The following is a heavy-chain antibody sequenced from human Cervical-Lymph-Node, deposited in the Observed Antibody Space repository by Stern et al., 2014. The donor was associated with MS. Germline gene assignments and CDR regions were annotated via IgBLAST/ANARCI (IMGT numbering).Heavy chain of an antibody. D-gene: IGHD1-26*01. J-gene: IGHJ4*02. Sequence: QVQLVQSGAEVRKPGASVKVSCKASGDTFTRHYIHYVRQAPGQGLEWMGLVNPRYDSTDFARKFRGRISLTRDTSTTTVYMELNSLRSEDTAVYFCTREGIELKHFDTWGQGTLVTVSS. CDR2: VNPRYDST. CDR1: GDTFTRHY. V-gene: IGHV1-46*03. CDR3: TREGIELKHFDT.